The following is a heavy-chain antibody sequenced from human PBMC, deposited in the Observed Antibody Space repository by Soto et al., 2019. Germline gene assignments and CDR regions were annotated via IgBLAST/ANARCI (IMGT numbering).Heavy chain of an antibody. CDR1: GGSISSYY. J-gene: IGHJ6*02. CDR3: ARVGLTIFGVANYYYGMDV. CDR2: IYYSGST. V-gene: IGHV4-59*08. D-gene: IGHD3-3*01. Sequence: PSETLSLTCTVSGGSISSYYWSWIRQPPGKGLEWIGYIYYSGSTNYNPSLKSRVTISVDTSKNQFSLKLSSVTAADTAVYYCARVGLTIFGVANYYYGMDVWGQGSTVTVSS.